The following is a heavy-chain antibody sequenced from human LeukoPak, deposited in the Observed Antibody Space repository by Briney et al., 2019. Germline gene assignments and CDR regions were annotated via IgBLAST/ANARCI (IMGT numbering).Heavy chain of an antibody. CDR3: ARDWDYYYDSSGYLDS. D-gene: IGHD3-22*01. Sequence: ASVKVSYKASGYTFTGYYMHWVRQAPGQGLEWVGQINPNCGGTNYAQKFQGRGTMTSDTSISTAYMELSRLRSDDTAVYYCARDWDYYYDSSGYLDSWGQGPLVTVSS. J-gene: IGHJ4*02. V-gene: IGHV1-2*06. CDR1: GYTFTGYY. CDR2: INPNCGGT.